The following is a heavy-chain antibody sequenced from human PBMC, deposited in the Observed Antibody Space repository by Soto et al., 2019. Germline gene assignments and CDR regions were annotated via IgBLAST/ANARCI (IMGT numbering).Heavy chain of an antibody. CDR2: ISATGGNI. J-gene: IGHJ2*01. V-gene: IGHV3-23*01. D-gene: IGHD3-16*01. CDR1: GFTFSDYA. Sequence: QPVGSLRPSCVASGFTFSDYAMTWVRQAPGKGLEWVATISATGGNIEYTDSLKGRFTISRDNSKNTLYLQLNGLTSDDTAVHYCAKVAGGLGYFDLWGRGTLVTVSS. CDR3: AKVAGGLGYFDL.